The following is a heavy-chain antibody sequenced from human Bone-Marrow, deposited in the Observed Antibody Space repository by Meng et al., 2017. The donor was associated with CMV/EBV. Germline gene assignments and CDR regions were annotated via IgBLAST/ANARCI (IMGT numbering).Heavy chain of an antibody. CDR2: ISHSGSFK. CDR3: VRETYGLTFDY. Sequence: GGSLRLSCEASELTFSSYAMHWVRLAPGKGLEWVAVISHSGSFKNYADSVRGRFTISRDNSKNTLYLQMDSLRPEDAALYYCVRETYGLTFDYWGQGTLVTVSS. V-gene: IGHV3-30*04. J-gene: IGHJ4*02. CDR1: ELTFSSYA. D-gene: IGHD3-10*01.